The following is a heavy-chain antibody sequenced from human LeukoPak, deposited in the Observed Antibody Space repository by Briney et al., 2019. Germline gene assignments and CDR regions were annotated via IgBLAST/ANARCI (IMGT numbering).Heavy chain of an antibody. Sequence: WGSLRLSCEVSGFTFSNYWMMWVRQAPGKGLEWVASIDEDGSETNYVDSVTGRFTVSRDHAKNSLFLQMNSLRAEDTAVYYCVRYGRRANDQPFDVWGQGTMVTVSS. CDR2: IDEDGSET. D-gene: IGHD1-1*01. CDR1: GFTFSNYW. J-gene: IGHJ3*01. V-gene: IGHV3-7*01. CDR3: VRYGRRANDQPFDV.